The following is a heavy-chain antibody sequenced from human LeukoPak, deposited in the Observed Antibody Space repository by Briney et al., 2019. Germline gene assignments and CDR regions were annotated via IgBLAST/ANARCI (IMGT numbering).Heavy chain of an antibody. CDR1: GGTFSSYA. V-gene: IGHV1-69*04. D-gene: IGHD5-18*01. CDR3: ASDTAMVRSLDY. J-gene: IGHJ4*02. CDR2: IIPILGIA. Sequence: GASVKVSCKASGGTFSSYAISWVRQAPGQGLEWMGRIIPILGIANYAQKFQGRVTITADKSTSTAYMELSSPRSEDTAVYYCASDTAMVRSLDYWGQGTLVTVSS.